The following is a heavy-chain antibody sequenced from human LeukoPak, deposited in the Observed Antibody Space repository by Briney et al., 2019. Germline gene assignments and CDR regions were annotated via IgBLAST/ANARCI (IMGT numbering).Heavy chain of an antibody. CDR1: GFTFSSYG. Sequence: PGGSLRLSCAASGFTFSSYGMHWVGQAPGKGLEWVAVIWYDGSNKYYADSVKGRFTISRDNSKNTLYLQMNSLRAEDTAVYYCAKDKRAAALYYFDYWGQGTLVTVSS. V-gene: IGHV3-33*06. CDR3: AKDKRAAALYYFDY. CDR2: IWYDGSNK. J-gene: IGHJ4*02. D-gene: IGHD6-13*01.